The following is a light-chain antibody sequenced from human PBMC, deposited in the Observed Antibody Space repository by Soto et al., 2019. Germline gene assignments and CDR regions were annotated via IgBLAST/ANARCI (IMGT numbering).Light chain of an antibody. CDR3: QQYGSSPRT. CDR2: GAS. CDR1: QSVSSSY. Sequence: EIVLTQSPGTLSLSPGERATLSCRASQSVSSSYLAWYQQKPGQAPRLLIYGASSRATGIPERLSGSGSGTDFTLTISRLEPADFAVYYCQQYGSSPRTFGQGTKVEIK. J-gene: IGKJ1*01. V-gene: IGKV3-20*01.